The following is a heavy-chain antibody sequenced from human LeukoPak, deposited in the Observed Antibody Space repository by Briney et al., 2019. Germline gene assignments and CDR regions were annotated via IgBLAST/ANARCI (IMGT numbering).Heavy chain of an antibody. V-gene: IGHV1-24*01. D-gene: IGHD3-10*01. CDR1: GYTLTELS. CDR2: FDPEDGET. CDR3: ARDTEGFGVDY. J-gene: IGHJ4*02. Sequence: ASVKVSCKVSGYTLTELSMHWVRQAPGKGLEWMGGFDPEDGETIYAQKLQGRVTMTTDTSTSTAYMELRSLRSDDTAVYYCARDTEGFGVDYWGQGTLVTVSS.